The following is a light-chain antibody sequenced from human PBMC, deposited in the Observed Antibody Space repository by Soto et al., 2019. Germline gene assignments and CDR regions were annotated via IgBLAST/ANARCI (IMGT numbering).Light chain of an antibody. CDR1: QTVSSGY. CDR3: QQYARSPWT. CDR2: GSS. Sequence: EVVLTQSPGTLSLSPGEAATRSCRASQTVSSGYLAWYQQRSGQAPRLLIYGSSSRASDVPDRFSGSGSGTEFTLTVSSLEPEDFAVYFCQQYARSPWTFGQGTKLEIK. V-gene: IGKV3-20*01. J-gene: IGKJ1*01.